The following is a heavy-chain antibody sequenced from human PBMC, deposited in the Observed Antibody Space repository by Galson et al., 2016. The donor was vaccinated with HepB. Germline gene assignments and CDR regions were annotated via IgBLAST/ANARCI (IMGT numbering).Heavy chain of an antibody. CDR3: ARDHGPDGHNIYCYYYMDV. Sequence: SVKVSCKASGYTFSDYYIHWVRQAPGQGLQWMGRINPKNGGTNYAQKFQGRVTMTGDTSITTAYMELSSLQSDDTAVYYFARDHGPDGHNIYCYYYMDVWGKGATVTVSS. V-gene: IGHV1-2*06. D-gene: IGHD5-24*01. CDR1: GYTFSDYY. J-gene: IGHJ6*03. CDR2: INPKNGGT.